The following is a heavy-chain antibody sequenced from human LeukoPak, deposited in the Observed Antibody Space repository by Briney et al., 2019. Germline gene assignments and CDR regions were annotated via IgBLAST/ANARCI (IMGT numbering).Heavy chain of an antibody. J-gene: IGHJ4*02. V-gene: IGHV3-53*01. Sequence: RGSLRLSCGASGFTVKNNYMNWVRQAPGKGLEWVSGIYGDGSTYYPDLVKGRFTISRDSSKSTLYLQMNSLRAEDTAVYYCAIGSYCSGGSCYPLFDYWGRGTLVTVSS. CDR2: IYGDGST. CDR3: AIGSYCSGGSCYPLFDY. D-gene: IGHD2-15*01. CDR1: GFTVKNNY.